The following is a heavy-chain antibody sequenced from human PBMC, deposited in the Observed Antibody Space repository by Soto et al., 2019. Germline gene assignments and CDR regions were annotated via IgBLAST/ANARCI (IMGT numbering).Heavy chain of an antibody. V-gene: IGHV3-15*01. J-gene: IGHJ5*02. CDR3: TTGTATGGLWFDP. Sequence: PGGSLRLSCAASGFTFSNAWMSWVRQAPGKGLEWVGRIKSKTDGGTTDYAAPVKGGFTISRDDPKNTLYLQMNSLKTEDTAVYYCTTGTATGGLWFDPWGQGALVTVSS. CDR1: GFTFSNAW. D-gene: IGHD5-18*01. CDR2: IKSKTDGGTT.